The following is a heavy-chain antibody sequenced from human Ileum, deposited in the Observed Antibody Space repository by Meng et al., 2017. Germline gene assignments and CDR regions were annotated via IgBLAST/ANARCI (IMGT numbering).Heavy chain of an antibody. V-gene: IGHV3-21*04. J-gene: IGHJ6*02. D-gene: IGHD3-10*01. CDR3: AKGGGRVLWFGELSTNYYGMDV. Sequence: GGSLRLSCAASGFTFSSYSMNWVRQAPGKGLEWVSSISSSSSYIYYADSVKGRFTISRDNSKNTLYLQMNSLRAEDTAVYYCAKGGGRVLWFGELSTNYYGMDVWGQGTTVTVSS. CDR1: GFTFSSYS. CDR2: ISSSSSYI.